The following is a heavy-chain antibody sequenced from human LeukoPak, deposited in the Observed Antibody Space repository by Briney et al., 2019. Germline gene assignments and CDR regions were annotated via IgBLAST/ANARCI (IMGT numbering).Heavy chain of an antibody. Sequence: ASVKVSCKASGGTFSSYAISWVRQAPGQGLEGMGRIIPILGIANYAQKFQGRVTITADKSTSTAYMELSSLRSEDTAVYYCARDKVAVAGTDYYYYGMDVWGQGTTVTVSS. CDR1: GGTFSSYA. CDR2: IIPILGIA. J-gene: IGHJ6*02. D-gene: IGHD6-19*01. V-gene: IGHV1-69*04. CDR3: ARDKVAVAGTDYYYYGMDV.